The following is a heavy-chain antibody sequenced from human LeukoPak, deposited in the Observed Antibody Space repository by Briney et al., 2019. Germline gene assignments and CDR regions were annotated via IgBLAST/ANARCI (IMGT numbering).Heavy chain of an antibody. CDR2: IIPIFGTA. CDR3: ASVATILSCWFDP. J-gene: IGHJ5*02. V-gene: IGHV1-69*13. D-gene: IGHD5-12*01. Sequence: EASVTVSCKASGGTFSSYAISWVRQAPGQGLEWMGGIIPIFGTANYAQKFQGRVTITADESTSTAYMELSSLRSEDTAVYYCASVATILSCWFDPWGQGTLVTVSS. CDR1: GGTFSSYA.